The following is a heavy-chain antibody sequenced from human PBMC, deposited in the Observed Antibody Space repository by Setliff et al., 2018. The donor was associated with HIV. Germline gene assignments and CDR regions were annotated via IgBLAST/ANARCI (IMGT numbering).Heavy chain of an antibody. J-gene: IGHJ4*02. CDR1: GFTFSKYW. D-gene: IGHD2-15*01. CDR3: ATGRLRAASPFDN. V-gene: IGHV3-74*01. CDR2: INSDGRST. Sequence: GGSLRLSCAASGFTFSKYWMHWVRQAPGKGLVWLSRINSDGRSTTYADFVKGRFSISRDNAKNTVYLQMSSLTVEDTAVYYCATGRLRAASPFDNWGQGTLVTVSS.